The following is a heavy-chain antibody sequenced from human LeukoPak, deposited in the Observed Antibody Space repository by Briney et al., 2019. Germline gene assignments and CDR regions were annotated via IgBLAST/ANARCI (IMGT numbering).Heavy chain of an antibody. V-gene: IGHV3-23*01. CDR3: AKDHPSCGGRDCLLFDN. CDR1: GLTFSNAW. Sequence: GGSLRLSCVVSGLTFSNAWMTWGRQAPGKGLEWVSTITRSGAAKYYADSVKGRFTISRDNSKNTLYLQMDSLSAEDTALYYCAKDHPSCGGRDCLLFDNWGQGTLVTVSS. D-gene: IGHD2-21*01. CDR2: ITRSGAAK. J-gene: IGHJ4*02.